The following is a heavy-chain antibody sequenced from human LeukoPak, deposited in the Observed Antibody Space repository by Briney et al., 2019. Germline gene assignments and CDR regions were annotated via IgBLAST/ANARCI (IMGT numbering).Heavy chain of an antibody. Sequence: SETLSLTCTVSNGSISSDTYFWSWIRQPAGTGLQWIGRMSSSGRSDYNPSLKSRVTISVDTSKNQFSMKLSSVTPADTAVYYCASTLGSSSGWTFDYWGHGTLVTVSS. CDR3: ASTLGSSSGWTFDY. J-gene: IGHJ4*01. D-gene: IGHD6-19*01. CDR2: MSSSGRS. V-gene: IGHV4-61*02. CDR1: NGSISSDTYF.